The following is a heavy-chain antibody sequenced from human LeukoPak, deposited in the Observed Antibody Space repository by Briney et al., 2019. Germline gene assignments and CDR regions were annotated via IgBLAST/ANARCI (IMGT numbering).Heavy chain of an antibody. J-gene: IGHJ6*02. V-gene: IGHV3-53*01. Sequence: GGSLRLSCAASGFTVSSTYMSWARQAPGKGLEWVSVIYKDGKIYYIDSVKGRFTISRDTSKNTLYLQMNSLRVEDTAVYYCAKRGWQYSSGWYDYYYGMDVWGQGTTVTVSS. CDR1: GFTVSSTY. CDR2: IYKDGKI. CDR3: AKRGWQYSSGWYDYYYGMDV. D-gene: IGHD6-19*01.